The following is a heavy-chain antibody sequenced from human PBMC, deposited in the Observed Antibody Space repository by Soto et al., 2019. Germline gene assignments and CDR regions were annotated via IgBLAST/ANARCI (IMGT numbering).Heavy chain of an antibody. V-gene: IGHV4-39*01. CDR3: ATQEVGGSYVYTFDP. CDR1: GRSITSSSYY. Sequence: QLHLRESGPGLVKPSETLSLTCTVSGRSITSSSYYWGRIRQPPGKGLEWIGSIYYSGSTYYNPSLKSRVTISVDTSKNQFSLKLSSVTAADTAVYYCATQEVGGSYVYTFDPWGQGTLVTVSS. D-gene: IGHD1-26*01. J-gene: IGHJ5*02. CDR2: IYYSGST.